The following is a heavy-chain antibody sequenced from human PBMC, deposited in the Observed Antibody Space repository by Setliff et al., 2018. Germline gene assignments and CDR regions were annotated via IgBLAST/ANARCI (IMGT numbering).Heavy chain of an antibody. Sequence: SETLSLTCSVSGGTISTYYWNWIRQPPGKGLEWIGYVYYSGSTNYNPFLKSRVTISVDTSKNQFSLKLSSVTAADTAVYYCARESRYYYDNLGTLDYWGQGTLVTVSS. D-gene: IGHD3-22*01. CDR2: VYYSGST. V-gene: IGHV4-59*12. J-gene: IGHJ4*02. CDR1: GGTISTYY. CDR3: ARESRYYYDNLGTLDY.